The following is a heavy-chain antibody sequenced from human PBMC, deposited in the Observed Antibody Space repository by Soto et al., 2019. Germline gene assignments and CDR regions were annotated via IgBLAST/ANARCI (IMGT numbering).Heavy chain of an antibody. CDR1: GGSFSGYY. Sequence: SETLSLTCAVYGGSFSGYYWSWIRQPPGKGLEWIGEINHSGSTNYNPSLKSRVTISVDTSKNQFSLKLSSVTAADTAVYYCARVGNPAVVVVITPAEYYGMDVWGQGTTVTVSS. J-gene: IGHJ6*02. V-gene: IGHV4-34*01. CDR2: INHSGST. CDR3: ARVGNPAVVVVITPAEYYGMDV. D-gene: IGHD3-22*01.